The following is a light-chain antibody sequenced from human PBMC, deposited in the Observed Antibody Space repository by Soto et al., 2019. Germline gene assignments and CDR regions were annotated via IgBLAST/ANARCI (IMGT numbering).Light chain of an antibody. Sequence: EIVMMQSPASLSVSPGERATLSCRASQTVSSKLAWYQQKPGQAPRLLIYGASTRATGIPARFSGSGSGTEFTLTISSLQSEDFAVYSCQQYNNWPPTFGQGTKVDIK. CDR2: GAS. V-gene: IGKV3-15*01. CDR1: QTVSSK. CDR3: QQYNNWPPT. J-gene: IGKJ1*01.